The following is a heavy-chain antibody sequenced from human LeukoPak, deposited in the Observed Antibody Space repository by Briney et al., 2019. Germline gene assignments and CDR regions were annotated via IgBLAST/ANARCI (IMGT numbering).Heavy chain of an antibody. CDR3: ARGGDILTGYYNIRAFDI. Sequence: GGSLRLSCAASGFIFSSYWMSWVRQAPGKGLEWVANIKQDGSEKYYVDSVKGRFTISRDNAKNSLYLQMNSLRAEDTAVYYCARGGDILTGYYNIRAFDIWGQGTMVTVSS. CDR2: IKQDGSEK. D-gene: IGHD3-9*01. J-gene: IGHJ3*02. CDR1: GFIFSSYW. V-gene: IGHV3-7*03.